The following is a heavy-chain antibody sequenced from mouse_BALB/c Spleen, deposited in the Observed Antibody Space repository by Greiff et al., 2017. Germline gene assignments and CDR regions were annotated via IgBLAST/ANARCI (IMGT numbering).Heavy chain of an antibody. Sequence: QQRHGQGLEWIGNIYPGSGSTNYDEKFKSKGTLTVDTSSSTAYMHLSSLTSEDSAVYYCTRGFITTATPYFDVWGAGTTVTVSS. V-gene: IGHV1S22*01. D-gene: IGHD1-2*01. CDR3: TRGFITTATPYFDV. J-gene: IGHJ1*01. CDR2: IYPGSGST.